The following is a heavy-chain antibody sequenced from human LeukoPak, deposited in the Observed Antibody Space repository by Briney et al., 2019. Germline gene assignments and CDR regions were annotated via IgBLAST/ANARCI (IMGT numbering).Heavy chain of an antibody. V-gene: IGHV4-59*08. CDR1: GGSMSPYH. CDR2: IYYSGST. Sequence: SETMSLTCTVSGGSMSPYHWGWIRQPPGKGLEWTGYIYYSGSTNYNPSLKSRVTISVDTSKNQFSLKLSSVTAADTAIYYCARAVSGRFDYWGQGTLVTVSS. CDR3: ARAVSGRFDY. D-gene: IGHD6-19*01. J-gene: IGHJ4*02.